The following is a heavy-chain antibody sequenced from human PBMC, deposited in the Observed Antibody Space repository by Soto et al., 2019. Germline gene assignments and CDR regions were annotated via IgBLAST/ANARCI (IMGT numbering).Heavy chain of an antibody. CDR2: IHPSGQPI. CDR1: GFTFSSSE. Sequence: EVQLVESGGGLVQPGGSLRLSCAVSGFTFSSSEMSWVRQAPGKGLEWISYIHPSGQPIFYADSVKGRFTISRDNANNSLFLQMNSLRAEDTAVYYCARRASRWGQGTMVTVSS. CDR3: ARRASR. D-gene: IGHD1-26*01. J-gene: IGHJ3*01. V-gene: IGHV3-48*03.